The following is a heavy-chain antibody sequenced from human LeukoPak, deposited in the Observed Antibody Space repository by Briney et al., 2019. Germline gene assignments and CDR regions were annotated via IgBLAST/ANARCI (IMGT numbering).Heavy chain of an antibody. Sequence: GGSLRLSCEVSGLTFSIYAMNWVRQAPGKGLEWVSGISDSGAHTFYADSVRGRFTISRDNSKNTLYPQMNSLRDEDTAVYHCAKSIDYWGQGTLVTVSS. CDR2: ISDSGAHT. V-gene: IGHV3-23*01. J-gene: IGHJ4*02. CDR3: AKSIDY. CDR1: GLTFSIYA.